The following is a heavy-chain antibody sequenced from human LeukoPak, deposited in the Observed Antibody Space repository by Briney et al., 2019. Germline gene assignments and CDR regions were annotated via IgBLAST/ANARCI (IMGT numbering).Heavy chain of an antibody. Sequence: GGSLRLFCEASGLTFSSYSMDWVRQSPGKGLEWVSSISSSGTYIYYAESVKGRFSISRDNAKNSLYLQMNSLRAEDTAVYYCARGAVVADYWGQGTLVTVSS. D-gene: IGHD2-15*01. CDR3: ARGAVVADY. J-gene: IGHJ4*02. CDR1: GLTFSSYS. V-gene: IGHV3-21*03. CDR2: ISSSGTYI.